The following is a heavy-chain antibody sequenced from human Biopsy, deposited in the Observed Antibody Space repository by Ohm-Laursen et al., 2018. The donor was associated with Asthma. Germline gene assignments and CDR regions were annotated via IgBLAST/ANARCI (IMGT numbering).Heavy chain of an antibody. D-gene: IGHD6-13*01. CDR1: GTHFGSYN. Sequence: SLRLSCAAFGTHFGSYNMHWARQAPGKGLEWVAVITFDGSTQHYEDSVKGRFTISRDNSKNMLFLQMNSLRAEDTAVYYCSRDTLGYYFDIWGQGTQVTVSS. CDR2: ITFDGSTQ. V-gene: IGHV3-30-3*01. CDR3: SRDTLGYYFDI. J-gene: IGHJ4*02.